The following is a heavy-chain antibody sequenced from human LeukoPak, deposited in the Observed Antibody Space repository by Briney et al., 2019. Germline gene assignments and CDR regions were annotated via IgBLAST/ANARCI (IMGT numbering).Heavy chain of an antibody. CDR1: GFTFSSYA. CDR2: ISGSGGST. V-gene: IGHV3-23*01. CDR3: AKDGYYYDSSGYSPDY. D-gene: IGHD3-22*01. Sequence: PGRSLRLSCAASGFTFSSYAMSWVRQAPGKGLEWVSAISGSGGSTYYADSVKGRFTISRDNSKNTLYLQMNSLRAEDTAVYYCAKDGYYYDSSGYSPDYWGQGTLVTVSS. J-gene: IGHJ4*02.